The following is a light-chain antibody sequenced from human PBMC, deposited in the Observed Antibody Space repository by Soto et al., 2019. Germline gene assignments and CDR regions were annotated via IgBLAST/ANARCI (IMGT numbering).Light chain of an antibody. Sequence: DIVMTQSPATLSVSPGDRATLSCRASQSVSSYLAWYQHKPGQAPRLLINGASTRASGIPARFSGSGSGTEFTLPITSLQSEDFAVYYCQQYNNWPWTFGQGTRWIS. CDR2: GAS. CDR1: QSVSSY. V-gene: IGKV3-15*01. CDR3: QQYNNWPWT. J-gene: IGKJ1*01.